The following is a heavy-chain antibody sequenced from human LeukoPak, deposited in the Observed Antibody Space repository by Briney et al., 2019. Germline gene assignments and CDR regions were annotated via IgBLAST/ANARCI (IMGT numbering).Heavy chain of an antibody. J-gene: IGHJ4*02. CDR3: ATGYVAVAGTDY. D-gene: IGHD6-19*01. CDR1: GFTFSSYG. Sequence: GGSLRLSCAASGFTFSSYGMHWVRQAPGKGLEWVAFIRYDGSNKYYADSVKGRFTISRDNSKNTLYLQMNSLRAEDTAVYYCATGYVAVAGTDYWGQGTLVTVSS. V-gene: IGHV3-30*02. CDR2: IRYDGSNK.